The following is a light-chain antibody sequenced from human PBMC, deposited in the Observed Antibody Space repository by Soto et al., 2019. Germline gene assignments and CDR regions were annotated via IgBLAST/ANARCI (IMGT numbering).Light chain of an antibody. CDR2: EVS. CDR3: QSYDSSLSGVV. Sequence: QSVLTQPASVSGSPGQSITISCTGTSSDFGGYNFVSWFQQHPGKAPKLMIYEVSNRPSGVSNRFSGSKSGNTASLTISGLQAEDEADYYCQSYDSSLSGVVFGGGTKLTVL. CDR1: SSDFGGYNF. J-gene: IGLJ2*01. V-gene: IGLV2-14*01.